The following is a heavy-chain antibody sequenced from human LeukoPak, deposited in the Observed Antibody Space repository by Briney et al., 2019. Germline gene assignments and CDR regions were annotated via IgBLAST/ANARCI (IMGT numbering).Heavy chain of an antibody. CDR1: GGTFSSYA. D-gene: IGHD1-26*01. CDR3: ARDGGRHYSGKKDY. CDR2: IIPIFGTA. Sequence: SVKVSCKASGGTFSSYAISWVRQAPGQGLEWMGGIIPIFGTANYAQKFQGRVTITADESTSTAYMELSSLRSEDTAVYYCARDGGRHYSGKKDYWGQGTLVTVSS. J-gene: IGHJ4*02. V-gene: IGHV1-69*13.